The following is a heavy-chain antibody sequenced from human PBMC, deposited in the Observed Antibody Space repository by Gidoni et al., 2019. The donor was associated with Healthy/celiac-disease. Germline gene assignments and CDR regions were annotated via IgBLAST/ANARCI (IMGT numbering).Heavy chain of an antibody. CDR3: ARGGDYYDSSGHYGLFDY. CDR2: IWYDGSNK. J-gene: IGHJ4*02. CDR1: GFTFSSYG. V-gene: IGHV3-33*01. Sequence: QVQLVESGGGVVQPGRSLRLSCAASGFTFSSYGLNWVRQAPGKGLEWVAVIWYDGSNKYYADSVKGRFTISRDNSKNTLYLQMNSLRAEDTAVYYCARGGDYYDSSGHYGLFDYWGQGTLVTVSS. D-gene: IGHD3-22*01.